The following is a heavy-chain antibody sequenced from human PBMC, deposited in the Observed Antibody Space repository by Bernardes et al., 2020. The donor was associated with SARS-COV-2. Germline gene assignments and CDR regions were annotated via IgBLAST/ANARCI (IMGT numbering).Heavy chain of an antibody. V-gene: IGHV4-61*02. CDR1: DDAISSGSFY. D-gene: IGHD6-19*01. CDR2: ISASGST. CDR3: ARDGRISVPGTDYFDF. J-gene: IGHJ4*02. Sequence: SETLSLTCAVSDDAISSGSFYWSWFQQPAGKGLEWVGRISASGSTNYNPSLKSRVNISVDTSKNQFSLELTSVTAADTAVYYCARDGRISVPGTDYFDFWGQGILVTVSS.